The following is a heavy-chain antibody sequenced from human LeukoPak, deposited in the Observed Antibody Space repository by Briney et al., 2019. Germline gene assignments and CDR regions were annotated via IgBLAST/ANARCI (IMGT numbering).Heavy chain of an antibody. CDR1: GGSISSYY. CDR3: AREGRSSTPGY. J-gene: IGHJ4*02. D-gene: IGHD2-15*01. Sequence: SGTLSLTCTVSGGSISSYYWSWIRQPAGKGLQWIGRISSSGNTNYNPSLKSRVTMSVDTSKNQFSLKLSSVTAADTALYYCAREGRSSTPGYWGQGTLVTVSS. CDR2: ISSSGNT. V-gene: IGHV4-4*07.